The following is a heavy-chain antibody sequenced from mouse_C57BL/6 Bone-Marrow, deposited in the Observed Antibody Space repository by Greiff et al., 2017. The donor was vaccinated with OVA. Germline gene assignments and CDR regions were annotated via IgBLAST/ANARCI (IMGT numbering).Heavy chain of an antibody. D-gene: IGHD3-2*02. Sequence: QVQLQQPGAELVRPGTSVKLSCKASGYTFTSYWMHWVKQRPGQGLEWIGVIDPSDSYTNYNQKFKCKATLTVDTSSSTAYMQLSSLTSEDSAVYYCARSGDSSGWFAYWGQGTLVTVSA. V-gene: IGHV1-59*01. CDR1: GYTFTSYW. CDR2: IDPSDSYT. J-gene: IGHJ3*01. CDR3: ARSGDSSGWFAY.